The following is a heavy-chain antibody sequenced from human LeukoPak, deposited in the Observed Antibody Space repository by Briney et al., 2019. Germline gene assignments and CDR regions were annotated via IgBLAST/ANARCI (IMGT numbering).Heavy chain of an antibody. CDR1: GFTFSSYG. CDR2: ISYDGSNK. D-gene: IGHD3-9*01. J-gene: IGHJ4*02. CDR3: AKEEWDYDILTGYDY. V-gene: IGHV3-30*18. Sequence: HPGGSLRLSCAASGFTFSSYGMHWVRQAPGKGLEWVAVISYDGSNKYYADSVKGRFTISRDNSKNTLYLQMNSLRAEDTAVYYCAKEEWDYDILTGYDYWGQGTLVTVSS.